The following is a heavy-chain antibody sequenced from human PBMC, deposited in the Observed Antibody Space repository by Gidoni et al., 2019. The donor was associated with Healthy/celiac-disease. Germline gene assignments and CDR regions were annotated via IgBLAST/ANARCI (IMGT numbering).Heavy chain of an antibody. CDR1: GYTFTGYY. CDR2: INPNSSST. D-gene: IGHD2-2*01. Sequence: QVQLVQAGAEVQKPGASVKVSRKAHGYTFTGYYMHWVRQAPGQGLEWIGWINPNSSSTNYAQKFQGRVTMSRDTSISTAYMELSRLGSDDTAVYYCARDIVVVPAAANYFDYWGQGTLVTVSS. CDR3: ARDIVVVPAAANYFDY. V-gene: IGHV1-2*02. J-gene: IGHJ4*02.